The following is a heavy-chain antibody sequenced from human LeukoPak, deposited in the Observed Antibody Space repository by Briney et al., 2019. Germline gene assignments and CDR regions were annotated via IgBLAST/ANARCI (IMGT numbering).Heavy chain of an antibody. V-gene: IGHV1-18*01. D-gene: IGHD2-2*01. Sequence: ASVKVSCKASGYTFTSYGISWVRQAPGQGLEWMGWISAYNGNTNYAQKLQGRVTMTTDTSTSTGYMELRSLRSDDTAVYYCARTLGYCSSTSCYDYYYYYYYMDVWGKGTTVTVSS. CDR1: GYTFTSYG. CDR3: ARTLGYCSSTSCYDYYYYYYYMDV. J-gene: IGHJ6*03. CDR2: ISAYNGNT.